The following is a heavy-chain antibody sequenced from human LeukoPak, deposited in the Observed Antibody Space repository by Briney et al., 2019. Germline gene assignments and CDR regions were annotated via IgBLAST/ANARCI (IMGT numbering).Heavy chain of an antibody. CDR2: MNPNSGNT. J-gene: IGHJ6*03. CDR1: GYTFTSYD. V-gene: IGHV1-8*01. CDR3: ARGVVVPAAIFYYYYYMDV. Sequence: ASVKVSCKASGYTFTSYDVNWVRQATGQGLEWMGWMNPNSGNTGYAQKFQGRVTMTRNTSISTAFMELSSLRSEDTAVYYCARGVVVPAAIFYYYYYMDVWGKGTTVTISS. D-gene: IGHD2-2*01.